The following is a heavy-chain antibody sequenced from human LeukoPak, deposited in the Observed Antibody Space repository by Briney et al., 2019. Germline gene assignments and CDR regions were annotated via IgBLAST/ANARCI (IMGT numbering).Heavy chain of an antibody. V-gene: IGHV3-15*01. J-gene: IGHJ4*02. D-gene: IGHD2-15*01. Sequence: PGGSLRLSCAASGFTFSNAWMSWVRQAPGKGLEWVGRIKSKTDGGPTDYASPVKGRFTISRDDSKYTLYLQMNSLKTEDTAVYYCTRLYCSGGTCSVDYWGQGTLVTVSS. CDR1: GFTFSNAW. CDR2: IKSKTDGGPT. CDR3: TRLYCSGGTCSVDY.